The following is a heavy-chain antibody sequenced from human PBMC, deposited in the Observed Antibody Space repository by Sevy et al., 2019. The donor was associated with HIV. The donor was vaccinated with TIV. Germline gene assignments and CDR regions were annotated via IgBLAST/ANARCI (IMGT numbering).Heavy chain of an antibody. Sequence: GGPLRLSCAASGFTVNSNYMTWVRRAPGKGLEGVSVIHSDDTTYHADSVKDRFTISRDNFKNTLYLHMSSLRAEDTAVYYCARGKSGYGYALNYWGQGTLVTVSS. V-gene: IGHV3-66*01. D-gene: IGHD5-18*01. CDR1: GFTVNSNY. J-gene: IGHJ4*02. CDR2: IHSDDTT. CDR3: ARGKSGYGYALNY.